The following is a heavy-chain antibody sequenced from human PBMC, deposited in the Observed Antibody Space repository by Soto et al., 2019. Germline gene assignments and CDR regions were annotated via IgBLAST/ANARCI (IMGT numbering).Heavy chain of an antibody. CDR2: INHSGST. Sequence: SETLSLTCAVYGWSFSGYYWSLIRQPPGKGLEWIGEINHSGSTNYNPSLKSRVTISVDTSKNQFSLKLSSVTAADTAVYYCARAGVVGATSLNGMDVWGQGTTVTVSS. D-gene: IGHD1-26*01. CDR1: GWSFSGYY. J-gene: IGHJ6*02. CDR3: ARAGVVGATSLNGMDV. V-gene: IGHV4-34*01.